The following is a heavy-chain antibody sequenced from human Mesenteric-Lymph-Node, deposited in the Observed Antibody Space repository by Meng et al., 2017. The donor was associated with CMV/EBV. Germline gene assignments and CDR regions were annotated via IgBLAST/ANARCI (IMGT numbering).Heavy chain of an antibody. V-gene: IGHV3-23*01. J-gene: IGHJ4*02. Sequence: GGSLRLSCAASGFTYSTYAMSWVRQAPGQGLEWVSAISGSGGTTYYADSVKGRFTISRDTSKNTLYLQMNSLRAEDTAVYYCARDSIAAAGTWDYWGQGTLVTVSS. CDR1: GFTYSTYA. CDR3: ARDSIAAAGTWDY. D-gene: IGHD6-13*01. CDR2: ISGSGGTT.